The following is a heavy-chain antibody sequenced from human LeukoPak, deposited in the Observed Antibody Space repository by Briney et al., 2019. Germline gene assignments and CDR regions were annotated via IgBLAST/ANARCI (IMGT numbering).Heavy chain of an antibody. D-gene: IGHD1-26*01. V-gene: IGHV1-69*13. CDR2: IIPIFGTA. J-gene: IGHJ4*02. Sequence: GASVKVSCKASGGTFSSYAINWVRQAPGQGLEWMGGIIPIFGTANYAQKFQGRVTITADESTSTAYMELSSLRSEDTAVYYCAMIIVGATGLDYWGQGTLVTVSS. CDR1: GGTFSSYA. CDR3: AMIIVGATGLDY.